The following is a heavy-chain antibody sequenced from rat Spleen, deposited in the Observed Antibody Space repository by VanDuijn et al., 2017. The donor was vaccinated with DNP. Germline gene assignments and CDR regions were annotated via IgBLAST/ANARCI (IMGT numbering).Heavy chain of an antibody. Sequence: EVQLQESGPGLVKPSQSLSLTCSVTGYSFTSFYRWNWIRKFPGNKVEWMAYINSAGITSYNPSLKSRISITRDTSKNQFFLQLNSVTTEDTATYYCARYSYYYDGSYYDYYFDYWGQGVMVTVSS. CDR1: GYSFTSFYR. D-gene: IGHD1-12*02. J-gene: IGHJ2*01. CDR2: INSAGIT. CDR3: ARYSYYYDGSYYDYYFDY. V-gene: IGHV3-3*01.